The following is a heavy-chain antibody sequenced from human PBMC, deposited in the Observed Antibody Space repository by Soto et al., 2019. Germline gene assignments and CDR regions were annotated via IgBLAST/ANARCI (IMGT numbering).Heavy chain of an antibody. CDR3: AREMGSSSSDDAFDL. J-gene: IGHJ3*01. D-gene: IGHD6-6*01. Sequence: SVKVSCKASGYTFTNYYLHWVRQAPGQGLEWIGIINPSSGSTTYAQKFQGRVTMTRDTSTSTVYMELSSLRSEDTAVHYCAREMGSSSSDDAFDLWGQGTMVTVSS. CDR1: GYTFTNYY. V-gene: IGHV1-46*01. CDR2: INPSSGST.